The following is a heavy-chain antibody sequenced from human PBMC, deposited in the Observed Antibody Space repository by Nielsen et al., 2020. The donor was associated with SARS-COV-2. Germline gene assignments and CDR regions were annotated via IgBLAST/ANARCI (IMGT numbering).Heavy chain of an antibody. D-gene: IGHD3-3*01. CDR1: GYTLTDLS. V-gene: IGHV1-24*01. Sequence: ASVKVSCKVSGYTLTDLSMHWVRQAPGKGLEWMGGFDPEDGETIYAQKFQGRVTMTEDTSTDTAYMELSSLRSEDTAVYYCATSSSLKWSGYSDYWGQGTLVTVSS. J-gene: IGHJ4*02. CDR3: ATSSSLKWSGYSDY. CDR2: FDPEDGET.